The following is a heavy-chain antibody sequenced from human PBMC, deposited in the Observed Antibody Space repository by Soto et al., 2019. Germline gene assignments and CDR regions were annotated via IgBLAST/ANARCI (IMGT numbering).Heavy chain of an antibody. V-gene: IGHV1-69*13. D-gene: IGHD4-17*01. CDR1: GVTFSSYA. CDR2: IIPIFGTA. CDR3: ARRRRTAAPSAFDI. Sequence: SVEVSCKASGVTFSSYAISWVRQAPGQGLEWMGGIIPIFGTANYAQKFQGRVTITADESTSTAYMELSSLRSEDTAVYYCARRRRTAAPSAFDIWGQGTMVTVSS. J-gene: IGHJ3*02.